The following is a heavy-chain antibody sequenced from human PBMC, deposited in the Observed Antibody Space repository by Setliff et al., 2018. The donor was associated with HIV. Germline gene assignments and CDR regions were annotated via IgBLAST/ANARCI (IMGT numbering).Heavy chain of an antibody. V-gene: IGHV4-34*01. CDR1: GGSFPAYY. Sequence: PSETLSLTCAVYGGSFPAYYWNWIRQPPGKGLEWIGEINYSGATTYNPSLKSRVNMFIDTSKKQFSLRMASVTAADTAVYYCVRQHGDSAFGSWGQGTLVTVSS. CDR3: VRQHGDSAFGS. CDR2: INYSGAT. D-gene: IGHD2-15*01. J-gene: IGHJ5*01.